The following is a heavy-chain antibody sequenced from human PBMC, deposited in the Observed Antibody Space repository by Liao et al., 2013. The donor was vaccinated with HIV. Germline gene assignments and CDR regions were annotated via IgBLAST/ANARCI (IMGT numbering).Heavy chain of an antibody. Sequence: QVQLQQWGAGLLKPSETLSLTCAVSGGSISSGGYSWSWDPGSHQGKGLEWIGYIYHSGSTYYNPSLKSRVTISVDRSKNQFSLKLSSVTAADTAVYYCARGGARFRAYKYWGQGTLVTVSS. D-gene: IGHD3-10*01. CDR3: ARGGARFRAYKY. CDR1: GGSISSGGYS. V-gene: IGHV4-30-2*01. CDR2: IYHSGST. J-gene: IGHJ4*02.